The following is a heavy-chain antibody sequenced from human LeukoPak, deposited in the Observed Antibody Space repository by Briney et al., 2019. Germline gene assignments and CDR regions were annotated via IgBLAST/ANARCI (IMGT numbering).Heavy chain of an antibody. CDR2: INSDGSST. D-gene: IGHD3-10*01. CDR1: GFTFSSYW. V-gene: IGHV3-74*01. J-gene: IGHJ4*02. Sequence: GGSLRPSCAASGFTFSSYWMHWVRQAPGKGLVWVSRINSDGSSTSYADSVKGRFTISRDNAKNTLYLQMNSLRAEDTAVYYCAKNVLLWFGELSPFDYWGQGTLVTVSS. CDR3: AKNVLLWFGELSPFDY.